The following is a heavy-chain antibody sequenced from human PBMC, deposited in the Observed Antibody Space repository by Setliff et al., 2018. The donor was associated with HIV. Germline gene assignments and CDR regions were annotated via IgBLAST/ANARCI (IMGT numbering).Heavy chain of an antibody. CDR1: GASVSSYY. V-gene: IGHV4-59*08. Sequence: PSETLSLTCSVSGASVSSYYWTWIRRPAGKGLEWIGYIYRTGSTKYNPSLKSRVTISVDTSKNQFSLKLSSVTAADTAVYYCATTTIFEVPRYYYYYMDVWGKGTTVTVSS. CDR2: IYRTGST. CDR3: ATTTIFEVPRYYYYYMDV. J-gene: IGHJ6*03. D-gene: IGHD3-3*01.